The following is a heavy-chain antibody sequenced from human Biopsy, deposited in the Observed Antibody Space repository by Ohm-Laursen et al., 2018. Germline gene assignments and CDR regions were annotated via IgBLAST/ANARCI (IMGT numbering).Heavy chain of an antibody. CDR3: ASDRDSSGSFRWNH. J-gene: IGHJ5*02. Sequence: SLRLSCTASGFTFSRYWIHWVRQAPGKGLLTWVSHTNEDGSHTDYADSVEGRFTVSRDNAKNTVYLQMNSLRAEDTAVYYCASDRDSSGSFRWNHWGQGTLVTVSS. CDR2: TNEDGSHT. V-gene: IGHV3-74*01. CDR1: GFTFSRYW. D-gene: IGHD6-19*01.